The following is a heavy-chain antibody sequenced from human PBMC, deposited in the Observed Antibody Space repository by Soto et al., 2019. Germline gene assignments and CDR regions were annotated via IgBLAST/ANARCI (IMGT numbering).Heavy chain of an antibody. CDR3: AHAYGGRALY. V-gene: IGHV2-5*02. Sequence: KESGPTLVKPTQTLTLTCTFSGFSLPTDRVGVGWIRQPPGKALEWLAVIYWDYTKTYRPSLKSIATITKDTSKNQVALTMTSMAPVDPATYYCAHAYGGRALYWGQGTLVTVSS. D-gene: IGHD1-26*01. J-gene: IGHJ4*02. CDR1: GFSLPTDRVG. CDR2: IYWDYTK.